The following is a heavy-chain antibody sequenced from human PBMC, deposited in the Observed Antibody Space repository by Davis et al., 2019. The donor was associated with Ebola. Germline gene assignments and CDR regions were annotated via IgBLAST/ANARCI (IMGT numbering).Heavy chain of an antibody. Sequence: PGGSLRLSCAVYGGSFSGYYWSWIRQPPGKGLEWIGEINHSGSTNYNPSLKSRVTISVDTSKNQFSLKLSSVTAADTAVYYCARVDVVVPAADYYYYMDVWGKGPTVTVSS. CDR3: ARVDVVVPAADYYYYMDV. D-gene: IGHD2-2*01. J-gene: IGHJ6*03. CDR1: GGSFSGYY. CDR2: INHSGST. V-gene: IGHV4-34*01.